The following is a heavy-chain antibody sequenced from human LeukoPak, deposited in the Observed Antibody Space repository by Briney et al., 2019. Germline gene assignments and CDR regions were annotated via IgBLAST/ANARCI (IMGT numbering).Heavy chain of an antibody. D-gene: IGHD3-22*01. CDR2: INSDGSST. Sequence: PGGSLRLSCAASGFTFSSYWMHWFRQAPGKGLVWVSRINSDGSSTSYADSVKGRFTISRDNAKNTLYLQMNSLRAEDTAVYYCASEKYYCDSSGYYGDYWGQGTLVTVSS. V-gene: IGHV3-74*01. CDR3: ASEKYYCDSSGYYGDY. CDR1: GFTFSSYW. J-gene: IGHJ4*02.